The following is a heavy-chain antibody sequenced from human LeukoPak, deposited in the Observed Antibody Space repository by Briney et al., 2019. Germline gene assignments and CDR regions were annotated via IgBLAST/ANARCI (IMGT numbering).Heavy chain of an antibody. CDR1: GFTFSSYA. D-gene: IGHD3-22*01. CDR3: ARPEYYDSSGYYSTPYFDY. J-gene: IGHJ4*02. V-gene: IGHV3-30*04. CDR2: ISYDGSNK. Sequence: PGGSLRLSCAASGFTFSSYAMHWVRQAPGKGLEWVAVISYDGSNKYYADSVKGRFTISRDNSKNTLYLQMNSLRAEDTAVYYCARPEYYDSSGYYSTPYFDYWGQGTLVTVSS.